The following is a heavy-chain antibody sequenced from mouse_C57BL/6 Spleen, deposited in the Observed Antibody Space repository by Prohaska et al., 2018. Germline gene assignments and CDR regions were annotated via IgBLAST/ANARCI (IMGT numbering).Heavy chain of an antibody. D-gene: IGHD2-5*01. Sequence: KASGYTFTDYYMNWVKQSHGKSLEWIGDINPNNGGTSYNQKFKGKATLTVDKSSSTAYMELRSLTSEDSAVYYCAKGSNYVDWGQGTTLTVSS. J-gene: IGHJ2*01. V-gene: IGHV1-26*01. CDR3: AKGSNYVD. CDR2: INPNNGGT. CDR1: GYTFTDYY.